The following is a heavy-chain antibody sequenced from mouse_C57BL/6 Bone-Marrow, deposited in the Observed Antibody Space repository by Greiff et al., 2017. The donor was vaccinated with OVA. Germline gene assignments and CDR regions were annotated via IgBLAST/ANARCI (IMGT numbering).Heavy chain of an antibody. V-gene: IGHV5-4*01. Sequence: EVQVVESGGGLVKPGGSLKLSCAASGFTFSSYAMSWVRQTPEKRLEWVATISDGGSYTYYPDNVKGRFTISRDNAKNNLYLQMSHLKSEDTAMYYCARELGRDYYFDYWGQGTTLTVSS. J-gene: IGHJ2*01. CDR2: ISDGGSYT. CDR1: GFTFSSYA. D-gene: IGHD4-1*01. CDR3: ARELGRDYYFDY.